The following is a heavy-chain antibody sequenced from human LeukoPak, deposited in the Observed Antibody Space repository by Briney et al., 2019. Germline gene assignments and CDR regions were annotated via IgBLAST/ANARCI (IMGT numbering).Heavy chain of an antibody. CDR1: GYTFTGNH. Sequence: GASVKVSCKASGYTFTGNHMHWVRQAPGQGLEWVGWINPNSGGTNYAQKFQGRVIMTRDTSISTAYMELSRLGSDDTAVYYCAIPWDYYDSSGYYLADDAFDIWGQGTMVTVSS. D-gene: IGHD3-22*01. J-gene: IGHJ3*02. CDR2: INPNSGGT. V-gene: IGHV1-2*02. CDR3: AIPWDYYDSSGYYLADDAFDI.